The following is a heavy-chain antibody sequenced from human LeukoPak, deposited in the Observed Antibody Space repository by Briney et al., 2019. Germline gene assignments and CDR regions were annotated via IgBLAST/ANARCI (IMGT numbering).Heavy chain of an antibody. CDR1: GYSFTSYW. D-gene: IGHD3-3*01. V-gene: IGHV5-51*01. J-gene: IGHJ6*02. CDR3: ARQGGFLEWLPHLRDYYYYGMDV. CDR2: IYPGDSDT. Sequence: GESLKISCKGSGYSFTSYWIGWVRQMPGKGLEWMGIIYPGDSDTRYSPSFQGQVTISADKSISTAYLQWSSLKASDTAMYYCARQGGFLEWLPHLRDYYYYGMDVWGQGTTVTVSS.